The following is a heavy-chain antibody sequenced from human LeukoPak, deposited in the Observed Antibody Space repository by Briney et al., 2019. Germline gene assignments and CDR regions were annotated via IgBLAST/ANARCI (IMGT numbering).Heavy chain of an antibody. CDR2: IVPRSGDT. D-gene: IGHD6-25*01. V-gene: IGHV1-2*02. CDR1: GYSFTAHH. CDR3: AVSIQAASIPAFDY. J-gene: IGHJ4*02. Sequence: ASVKVSSKPSGYSFTAHHIHWMRQAPGQGLEWVGWIVPRSGDTNYAQRFQGRVTMTRDTSISTVYMELSGLTSDDTAVYYCAVSIQAASIPAFDYWGQGAPVTVSS.